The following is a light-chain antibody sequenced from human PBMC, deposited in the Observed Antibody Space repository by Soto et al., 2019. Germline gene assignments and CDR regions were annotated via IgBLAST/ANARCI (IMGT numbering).Light chain of an antibody. CDR1: QSVSTA. J-gene: IGKJ4*01. Sequence: AIQLTQSPSSLSSSLGDRVTITCRASQSVSTALAWYQQKPGQAPKLLIYDASSLESGVPSRFSGSESGTDFTLIISSLQPEDFATYYCQQFHSYPLTFGGGTKVEI. CDR3: QQFHSYPLT. V-gene: IGKV1-13*02. CDR2: DAS.